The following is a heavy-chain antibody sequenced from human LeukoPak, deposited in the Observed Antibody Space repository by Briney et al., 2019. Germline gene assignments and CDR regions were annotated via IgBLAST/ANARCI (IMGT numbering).Heavy chain of an antibody. V-gene: IGHV4-39*01. D-gene: IGHD3-10*01. J-gene: IGHJ6*04. CDR2: IYYTGNT. CDR1: GGSISSSSYY. CDR3: ARAMVRGNGMDV. Sequence: PSETLSLTCTVSGGSISSSSYYWGWIRQPPGKGLEWIGSIYYTGNTFHNPSLKSRLTISVDTSKYQFSLKLSSVTAADTAVYYCARAMVRGNGMDVWGKGTTVTVSS.